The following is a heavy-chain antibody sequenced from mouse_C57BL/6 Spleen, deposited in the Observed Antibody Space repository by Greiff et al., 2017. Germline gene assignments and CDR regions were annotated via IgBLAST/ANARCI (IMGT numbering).Heavy chain of an antibody. CDR1: GFTFSSYA. V-gene: IGHV5-4*01. Sequence: EVQRVESGGGLVKPGGSLKLSCAASGFTFSSYAMSWVRQTPEKRLEWVATISDGGSYTYYPDKVKGRFTISRDNAKNNLYLQMSHLKSEDTAIYYCARARYYCSSPLSMDYWGQVTSGTVSS. CDR2: ISDGGSYT. D-gene: IGHD1-1*01. J-gene: IGHJ4*01. CDR3: ARARYYCSSPLSMDY.